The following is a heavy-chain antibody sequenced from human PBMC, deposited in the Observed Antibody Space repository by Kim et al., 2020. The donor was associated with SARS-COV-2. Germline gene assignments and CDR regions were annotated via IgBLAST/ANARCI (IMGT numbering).Heavy chain of an antibody. J-gene: IGHJ4*02. CDR1: GFTFTKVW. CDR2: IRSKADGGTV. CDR3: TTDYERIGGSCHGETCCPESR. V-gene: IGHV3-15*01. Sequence: GGSLRLSCAASGFTFTKVWLSWVRQSPGKGLEWVGRIRSKADGGTVDYAAPVKGRFTISRDDSKSTLYLQMNGLRADDTAFYYCTTDYERIGGSCHGETCCPESRWGQGTLVIASS. D-gene: IGHD3-16*01.